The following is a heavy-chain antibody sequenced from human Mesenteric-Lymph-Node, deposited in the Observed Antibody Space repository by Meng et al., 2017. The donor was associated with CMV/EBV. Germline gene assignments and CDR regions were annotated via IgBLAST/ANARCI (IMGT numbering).Heavy chain of an antibody. Sequence: GESLKISCAASGFTFSSYAMHWVRQAPGKGLEWVAVISYDGSNKYYADSVKGRFTISRDNSNNTLFLQMNSLRPEDTALYHCARDLTPAGDDNFYGMDVWGQGTTVTVSS. CDR1: GFTFSSYA. V-gene: IGHV3-30-3*01. J-gene: IGHJ6*02. CDR2: ISYDGSNK. D-gene: IGHD2-2*01. CDR3: ARDLTPAGDDNFYGMDV.